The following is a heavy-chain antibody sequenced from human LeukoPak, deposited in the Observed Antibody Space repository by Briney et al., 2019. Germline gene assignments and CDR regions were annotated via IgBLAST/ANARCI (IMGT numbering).Heavy chain of an antibody. V-gene: IGHV3-23*01. J-gene: IGHJ4*02. CDR3: AKEAGYSSGWSPSDY. D-gene: IGHD6-19*01. CDR1: GFIFSSHA. CDR2: ISGSGGST. Sequence: PGGSLRLSCAASGFIFSSHAMNWVRQAPGKGLEWVSVISGSGGSTYYADSVKGRFTISRDNSKNTLYLQMNSLRAEDTAVYYCAKEAGYSSGWSPSDYWGQGTLVTVSS.